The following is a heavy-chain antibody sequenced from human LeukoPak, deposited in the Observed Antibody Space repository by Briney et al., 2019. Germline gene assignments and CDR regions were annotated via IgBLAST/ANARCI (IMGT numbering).Heavy chain of an antibody. Sequence: GGSLRLSCAASGFTFSSYAMSWVRQAPGKGLEWVSAISGSGGSTYYADSVKGRFTISRDNAKNTVYLEMNSLSVEDTATYYCIRDFRSADLWGQGTLVTVTS. CDR1: GFTFSSYA. CDR2: ISGSGGST. D-gene: IGHD5-24*01. J-gene: IGHJ5*02. CDR3: IRDFRSADL. V-gene: IGHV3-23*01.